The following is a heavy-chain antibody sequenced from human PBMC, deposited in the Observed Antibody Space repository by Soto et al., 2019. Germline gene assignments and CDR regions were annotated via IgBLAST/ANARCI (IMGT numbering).Heavy chain of an antibody. CDR1: GYTFTSYG. D-gene: IGHD2-21*02. J-gene: IGHJ6*02. CDR3: ARASSYCGGDCYYYYGMDV. Sequence: QVQLVQSGAEVKKPGASVKVSCKASGYTFTSYGITWVRQAPGQGLEWMGGISAYNGNTNYAQKLQGRVTMTTDTSTSTAYMELRSLRSDDTAVYYCARASSYCGGDCYYYYGMDVWRQGTTVTVSS. V-gene: IGHV1-18*01. CDR2: ISAYNGNT.